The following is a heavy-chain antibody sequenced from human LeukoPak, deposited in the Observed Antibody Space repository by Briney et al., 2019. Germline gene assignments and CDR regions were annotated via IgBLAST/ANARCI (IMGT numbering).Heavy chain of an antibody. Sequence: GGSLRLSCAASGFTFSNYWMSWVRQAPGKGLEWVANIKQDGSEKYYVDSVKGRFTISRGNAKNSLYLQMNSLRAEDTAVYYCAELGITMIGGVWGKGTTVTISS. J-gene: IGHJ6*04. CDR3: AELGITMIGGV. CDR2: IKQDGSEK. CDR1: GFTFSNYW. D-gene: IGHD3-10*02. V-gene: IGHV3-7*01.